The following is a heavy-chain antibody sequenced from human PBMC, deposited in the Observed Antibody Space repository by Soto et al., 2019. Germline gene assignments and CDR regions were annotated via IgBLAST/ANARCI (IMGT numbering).Heavy chain of an antibody. CDR2: IKQDGSEK. D-gene: IGHD4-17*01. J-gene: IGHJ5*02. CDR3: ARDNWYDYGDSNWFDP. CDR1: GFPFSSYW. V-gene: IGHV3-7*05. Sequence: GGSLRLSCAASGFPFSSYWMSWVRQAPGKGLEWVANIKQDGSEKYYVDSVKGRFTISRDNAKNSLYLQMNSLRAEDTAVYYCARDNWYDYGDSNWFDPWGQGTLVTVSS.